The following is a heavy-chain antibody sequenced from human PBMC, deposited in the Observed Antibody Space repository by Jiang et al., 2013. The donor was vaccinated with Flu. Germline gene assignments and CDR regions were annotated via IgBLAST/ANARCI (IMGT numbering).Heavy chain of an antibody. V-gene: IGHV4-30-2*01. J-gene: IGHJ4*02. CDR1: GGSINSGDYS. Sequence: GSGLVKPSQTLSLTCTVSGGSINSGDYSWTWIRQPPGKGLEWIGYIYHSGRTSYNPSLKSRVTISDDRSKNQFSLRLSSVTAADTAVYYCARALPVYYGSGSLDSWGQGTLVTVSS. CDR3: ARALPVYYGSGSLDS. D-gene: IGHD3-10*01. CDR2: IYHSGRT.